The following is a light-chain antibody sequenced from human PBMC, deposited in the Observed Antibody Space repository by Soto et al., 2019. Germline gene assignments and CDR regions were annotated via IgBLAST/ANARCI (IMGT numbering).Light chain of an antibody. CDR2: GES. Sequence: EIVLTQSPGTLSLSPGERATLSCRASQSVSSSYLAWYQQKPGQAHSLLIYGESSRVTGIPDRFSGSGSGTDFTLTISRLEPEDFAVYYCQQYGSSRVTFGGGTKMEIK. V-gene: IGKV3-20*01. CDR3: QQYGSSRVT. CDR1: QSVSSSY. J-gene: IGKJ4*01.